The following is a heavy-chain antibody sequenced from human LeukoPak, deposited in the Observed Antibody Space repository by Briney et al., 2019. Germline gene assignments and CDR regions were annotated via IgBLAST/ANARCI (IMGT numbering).Heavy chain of an antibody. CDR1: GFTFSSYS. V-gene: IGHV3-21*01. CDR3: ASEPESGDGWSYYGYFDY. Sequence: PGGSLRLSCAASGFTFSSYSMNWVRQAPGKGLEWVTSISSSSSYIYYADSVKGRFTISRDNAKNSLYLQMNSLRAEDTAVYYCASEPESGDGWSYYGYFDYWGQGTLVTVSS. D-gene: IGHD1-26*01. CDR2: ISSSSSYI. J-gene: IGHJ4*02.